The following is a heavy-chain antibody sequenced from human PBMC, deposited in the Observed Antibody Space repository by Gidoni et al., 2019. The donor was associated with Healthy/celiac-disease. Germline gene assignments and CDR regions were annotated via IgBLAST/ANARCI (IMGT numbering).Heavy chain of an antibody. D-gene: IGHD6-13*01. CDR2: LNAGNGNT. CDR3: ARGRRIAAAGRWFDP. CDR1: GYTFTSYA. Sequence: QVQLVQSGAEVKKPGASVKVSCKASGYTFTSYAMHWGRQAPGQRLEWMGWLNAGNGNTKYSQKFQSRVTITRDTSASTAYMELSSLRSEDTAVYYCARGRRIAAAGRWFDPWGQGTLVTVSS. J-gene: IGHJ5*02. V-gene: IGHV1-3*01.